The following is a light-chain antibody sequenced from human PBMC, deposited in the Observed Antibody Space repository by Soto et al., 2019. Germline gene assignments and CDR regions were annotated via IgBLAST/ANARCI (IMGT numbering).Light chain of an antibody. Sequence: QSVLTQPPSASGTPGQRVTISCSGSSSNIGSNTVNWYQQLPGTAPNLLIYSNNQRPSGFPDRFSGSKSGTSASLAISGLQSEDEADYYCAAWDDSLNGLVFGGGTQLTGL. J-gene: IGLJ3*02. CDR1: SSNIGSNT. CDR3: AAWDDSLNGLV. CDR2: SNN. V-gene: IGLV1-44*01.